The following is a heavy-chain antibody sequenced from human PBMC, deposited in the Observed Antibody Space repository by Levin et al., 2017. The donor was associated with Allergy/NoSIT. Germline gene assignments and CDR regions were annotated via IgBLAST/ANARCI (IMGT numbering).Heavy chain of an antibody. CDR2: IYYSGST. CDR1: GGSISSYY. Sequence: PSETLSLTCTVSGGSISSYYWSWIRQPPGKGLEWIGYIYYSGSTNYNPSLKSRVTISVDTSKNQFSLKLSSVTAADTAVYYCARGYSTLDGYFERWGRGTLVTVAS. V-gene: IGHV4-59*01. CDR3: ARGYSTLDGYFER. D-gene: IGHD6-13*01. J-gene: IGHJ2*01.